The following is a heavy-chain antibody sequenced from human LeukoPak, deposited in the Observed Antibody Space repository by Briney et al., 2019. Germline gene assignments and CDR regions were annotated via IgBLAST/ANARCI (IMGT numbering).Heavy chain of an antibody. V-gene: IGHV3-33*01. CDR3: ARGFLDFDF. D-gene: IGHD3-3*01. CDR1: GFTFSRFN. CDR2: IWYDGTDT. J-gene: IGHJ4*01. Sequence: PGGSLRLSCVASGFTFSRFNMHSVRQAPGKGLEWVALIWYDGTDTYYADSVMGRFTISRDDSKNTVYLQMNSLRAEDTAFYYCARGFLDFDFWGHGTLVTVSS.